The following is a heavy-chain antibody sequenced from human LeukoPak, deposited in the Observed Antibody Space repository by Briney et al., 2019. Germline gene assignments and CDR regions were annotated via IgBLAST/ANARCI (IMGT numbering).Heavy chain of an antibody. CDR3: ARGVLVVVPAARGWLDP. V-gene: IGHV1-69*01. CDR2: IIPIFGTA. J-gene: IGHJ5*02. CDR1: GGTFSSYA. Sequence: SVKVSCKASGGTFSSYAISWVRQAPGQGLEWMGGIIPIFGTANYAQKFQGRVTITADESTSTAYMELSSLRSEDTAVYYCARGVLVVVPAARGWLDPWGQGTLVTVSS. D-gene: IGHD2-2*01.